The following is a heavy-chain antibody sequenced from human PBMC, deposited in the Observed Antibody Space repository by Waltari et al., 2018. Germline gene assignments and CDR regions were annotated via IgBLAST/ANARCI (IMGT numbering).Heavy chain of an antibody. CDR2: ISGNGGTT. CDR1: GSSFRSYA. D-gene: IGHD4-17*01. V-gene: IGHV3-23*01. Sequence: EVQLLESGGTWVHPGGSLRLSCAGSGSSFRSYAMMWVRPAPGKGLEGVACISGNGGTTFIPDAVKGRFSISRDNSKNTMYLQLSSLRDEDTAVYYCAKVRTTVTTAFEYWGQGTLVSVSS. J-gene: IGHJ4*02. CDR3: AKVRTTVTTAFEY.